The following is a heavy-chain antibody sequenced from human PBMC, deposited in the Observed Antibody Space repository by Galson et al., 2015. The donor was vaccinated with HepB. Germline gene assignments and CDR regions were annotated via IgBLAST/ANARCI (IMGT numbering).Heavy chain of an antibody. CDR3: ARIFGGYDRYDHFYGMDV. D-gene: IGHD5-12*01. CDR2: INSDSSYI. CDR1: GFTYRIYS. V-gene: IGHV3-21*01. Sequence: SLRLSCAASGFTYRIYSMNWVRQAPGKGLEWVSAINSDSSYIYYTESVKGRFTISRDNAKNSLFLQMNSLRAEDTAVYYCARIFGGYDRYDHFYGMDVWGQGTTVTVSS. J-gene: IGHJ6*02.